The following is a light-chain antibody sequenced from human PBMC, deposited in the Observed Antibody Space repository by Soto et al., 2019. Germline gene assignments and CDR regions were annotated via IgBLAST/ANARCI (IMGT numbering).Light chain of an antibody. CDR1: SRDVGAYNY. CDR2: DVS. V-gene: IGLV2-14*01. Sequence: QSALTQPASVSGSPGQSITISCTGTSRDVGAYNYVSWFQQHPGEAPKLMIYDVSNRPSGVSSRFSGSKSGNTASLTISGLQVEDEPDYYCSSYTTSSTWVFGGGTKVTVL. J-gene: IGLJ3*02. CDR3: SSYTTSSTWV.